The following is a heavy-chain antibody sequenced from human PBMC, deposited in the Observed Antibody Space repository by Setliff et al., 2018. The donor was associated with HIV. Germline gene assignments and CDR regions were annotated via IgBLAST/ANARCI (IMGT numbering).Heavy chain of an antibody. CDR2: IDTTTANP. CDR1: GYTFTNYA. J-gene: IGHJ4*02. CDR3: ARDFLGDPDWSLDY. Sequence: ASVKVSCKASGYTFTNYAMNWVRQAPGQGLEWMGWIDTTTANPTYAQALSGRFVFSLDTSVTTAYLQISSLTAEDTAVYYCARDFLGDPDWSLDYWGQGTLVTVSS. V-gene: IGHV7-4-1*02. D-gene: IGHD3-9*01.